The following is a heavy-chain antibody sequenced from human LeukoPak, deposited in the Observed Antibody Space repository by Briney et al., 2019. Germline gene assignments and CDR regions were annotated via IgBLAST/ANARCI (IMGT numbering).Heavy chain of an antibody. J-gene: IGHJ4*02. CDR1: GYTFTSYG. Sequence: ASVKVSCKASGYTFTSYGISWVRQAPGQGLEWMGWISAYNGNTNYAQKLQGRVTMTTDTSTSTAYMELRSLRSDDTAVYYCARGYRVEDDSSGYSSTFDYWGQGTLVTVSS. V-gene: IGHV1-18*01. D-gene: IGHD3-22*01. CDR3: ARGYRVEDDSSGYSSTFDY. CDR2: ISAYNGNT.